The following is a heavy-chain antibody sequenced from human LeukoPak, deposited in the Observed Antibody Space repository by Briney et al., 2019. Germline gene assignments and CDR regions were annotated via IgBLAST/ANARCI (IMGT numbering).Heavy chain of an antibody. CDR2: IKGKTAAGAP. CDR3: ITGDYDFWSGFYSPNHYFDY. Sequence: PGGSLRLSCAASGFTFNSAGLSWVRQAPGKGLEWVGRIKGKTAAGAPDYVASVKGRFTISRDDSKNTLFLQMNSLKTEDTAVYYCITGDYDFWSGFYSPNHYFDYWGLGTLVTVSS. D-gene: IGHD3-3*01. J-gene: IGHJ4*02. V-gene: IGHV3-15*01. CDR1: GFTFNSAG.